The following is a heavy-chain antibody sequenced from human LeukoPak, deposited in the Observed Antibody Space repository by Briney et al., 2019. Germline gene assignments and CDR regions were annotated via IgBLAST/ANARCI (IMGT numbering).Heavy chain of an antibody. V-gene: IGHV1-69*05. J-gene: IGHJ4*02. CDR3: ARDTAAAGKGVFDY. CDR2: IIPIFGTA. Sequence: SVKVSCKTSGGTFSSYAISWVRQAPGQGLEWMGGIIPIFGTANYAQKFQGRVTITTDESTSTAYMELSSLRSEDTAVYYCARDTAAAGKGVFDYRGQGTLVTVSS. CDR1: GGTFSSYA. D-gene: IGHD6-13*01.